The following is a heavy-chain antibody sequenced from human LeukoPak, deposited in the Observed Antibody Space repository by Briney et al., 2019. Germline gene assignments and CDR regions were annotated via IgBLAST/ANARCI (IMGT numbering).Heavy chain of an antibody. CDR3: ERYPPRAAWVLDY. CDR2: ITSGGGST. J-gene: IGHJ4*02. Sequence: GGSLRLSCAASGFTFSNYAMSWVRQAPGKALEWVSAITSGGGSTYYAGSVKGRFTISRDNSKNTLYLQMNSVRAAHTAVYYCERYPPRAAWVLDYWGGETVLSV. V-gene: IGHV3-23*01. CDR1: GFTFSNYA. D-gene: IGHD2-15*01.